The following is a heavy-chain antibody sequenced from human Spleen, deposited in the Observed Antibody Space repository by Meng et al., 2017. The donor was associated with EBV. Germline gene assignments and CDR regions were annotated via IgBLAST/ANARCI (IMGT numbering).Heavy chain of an antibody. CDR1: GGSINHYY. D-gene: IGHD2-21*02. J-gene: IGHJ5*01. V-gene: IGHV4-59*01. CDR2: IYYTGST. CDR3: ARVVTGRFDP. Sequence: VRLQEAGPGLVKPSGTLSLTCTVSGGSINHYYWTWIRQPPGKGLECIGDIYYTGSTNYRPSLKSRVTISVDTSKNQFSLKLSSVTAADTAVYYCARVVTGRFDPWSQGILVTASS.